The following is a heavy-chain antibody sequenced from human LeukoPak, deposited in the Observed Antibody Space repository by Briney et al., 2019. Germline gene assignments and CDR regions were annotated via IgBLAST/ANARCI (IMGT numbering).Heavy chain of an antibody. V-gene: IGHV3-48*03. CDR1: GFTFSSYE. Sequence: GGSLRLSCAASGFTFSSYEMNWVRQAPGKGLEWVSYISSSGSTIYYADSVKGRFTISRDNAKNSLYLQMNSLRAEDTAVYYCARDGYSSGWYSHYYMDVWGKGTTVTVSS. CDR3: ARDGYSSGWYSHYYMDV. D-gene: IGHD6-19*01. CDR2: ISSSGSTI. J-gene: IGHJ6*03.